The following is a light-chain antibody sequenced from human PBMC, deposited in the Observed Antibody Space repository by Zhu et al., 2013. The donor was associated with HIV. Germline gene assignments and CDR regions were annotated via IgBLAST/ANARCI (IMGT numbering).Light chain of an antibody. CDR1: QSVSSSY. V-gene: IGKV3-20*01. Sequence: EIVLTQSPGTLSLSPGERATLSCRASQSVSSSYLAWYQQKVGQAPRLLIFDSSTRATGIPDRFSGSGSGTDFTLTISSLQSEDFATYYCQQYKTYPQTFGQGTKL. CDR3: QQYKTYPQT. CDR2: DSS. J-gene: IGKJ2*01.